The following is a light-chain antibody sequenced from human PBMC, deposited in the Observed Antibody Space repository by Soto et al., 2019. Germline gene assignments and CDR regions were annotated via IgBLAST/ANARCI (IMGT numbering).Light chain of an antibody. Sequence: EIVLTQSPGTLSLSPGERATLSCRASRSVSASYLAWYQQKPGQAPRLLIYGASSRATGFPDRFSGSGSGTDFTLTISRLEPEDSAVYYCQQYRSWPRTFGQGTKVEMK. CDR1: RSVSASY. CDR3: QQYRSWPRT. CDR2: GAS. J-gene: IGKJ1*01. V-gene: IGKV3-20*01.